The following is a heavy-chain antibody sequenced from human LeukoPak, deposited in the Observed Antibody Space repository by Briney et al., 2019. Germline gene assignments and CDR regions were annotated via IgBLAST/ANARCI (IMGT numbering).Heavy chain of an antibody. CDR3: AKGELRFLEWLPPYYFDY. CDR1: GFTFSSYA. D-gene: IGHD3-3*01. CDR2: ISGSGGST. V-gene: IGHV3-23*01. J-gene: IGHJ4*02. Sequence: GGSLRLSCAASGFTFSSYAMSWVRQAPGKGLEWVSAISGSGGSTYYADSVKGRFTISRDNSKNTLYLQMNSLRAEDTAVYYCAKGELRFLEWLPPYYFDYWGQGTLVTVSS.